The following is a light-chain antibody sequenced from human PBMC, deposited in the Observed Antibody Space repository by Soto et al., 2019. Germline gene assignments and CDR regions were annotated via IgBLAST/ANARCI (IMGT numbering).Light chain of an antibody. CDR1: NSDIGRYDH. J-gene: IGLJ1*01. Sequence: QSVLTQPASVSGSPGQSITISCTGSNSDIGRYDHVSWYQHHPGRAPKLLISKVTKRPSGISDRFSGSKSGYTASLTISGLQAEDEADYYCNSHTSGDFRVFGTGTKLTVL. CDR2: KVT. V-gene: IGLV2-14*01. CDR3: NSHTSGDFRV.